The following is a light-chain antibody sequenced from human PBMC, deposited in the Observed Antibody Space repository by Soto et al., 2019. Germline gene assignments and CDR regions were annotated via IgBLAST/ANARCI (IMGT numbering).Light chain of an antibody. CDR1: SSDVGGYNY. Sequence: QSALTQPPSASGSPGQSFTISCTGTSSDVGGYNYVSWYQQHPGKAPKVMIYEVTKRPSGVPDRFSGSKSGNTASLTVSGLQAEEEADYYCSSYAGSNNRVFGGGTQLTVL. V-gene: IGLV2-8*01. J-gene: IGLJ3*02. CDR2: EVT. CDR3: SSYAGSNNRV.